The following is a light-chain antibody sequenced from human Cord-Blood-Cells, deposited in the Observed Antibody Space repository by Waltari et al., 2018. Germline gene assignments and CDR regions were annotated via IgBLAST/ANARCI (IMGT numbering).Light chain of an antibody. V-gene: IGKV3-15*01. CDR3: QQYNNWPRV. CDR1: QSVSSN. CDR2: GAS. J-gene: IGKJ3*01. Sequence: IVMTQSPATLSVSPGERATLSCRASQSVSSNLAWYQQKPGQAPRLLIYGASTRATGIPARFSGSGSGTEFTLTISSLQSEDFAVYYCQQYNNWPRVFGPGTKVDIK.